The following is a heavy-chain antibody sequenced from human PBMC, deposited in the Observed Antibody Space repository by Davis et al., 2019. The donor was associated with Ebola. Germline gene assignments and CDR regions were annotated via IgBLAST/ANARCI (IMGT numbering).Heavy chain of an antibody. D-gene: IGHD1-1*01. J-gene: IGHJ4*02. CDR2: INAGNGNT. CDR3: ARAQFPTTSDH. CDR1: GYTFTSYA. Sequence: AASVKVSCKASGYTFTSYAMHWVRQAPGQRLEWMGWINAGNGNTNYAQNVQGRVTMTTDTSTSTAYMEVGSLRSDDTAVYYCARAQFPTTSDHWGQGTLVTVSS. V-gene: IGHV1-3*01.